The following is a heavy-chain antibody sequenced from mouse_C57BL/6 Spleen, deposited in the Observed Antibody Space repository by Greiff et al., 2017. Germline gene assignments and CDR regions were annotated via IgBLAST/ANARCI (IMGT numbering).Heavy chain of an antibody. Sequence: DVKLVESGGGLVKPGGSLKLSCAASGFTFSSYAMSWVRQTPEKRLEWVATISDGGSYTYYPDNVKGRFTISRDNAKNNLYLQMSHLKSEDTAMYYCARDRRDRYFDVWGTGTTVTVSS. CDR1: GFTFSSYA. CDR3: ARDRRDRYFDV. V-gene: IGHV5-4*01. J-gene: IGHJ1*03. CDR2: ISDGGSYT.